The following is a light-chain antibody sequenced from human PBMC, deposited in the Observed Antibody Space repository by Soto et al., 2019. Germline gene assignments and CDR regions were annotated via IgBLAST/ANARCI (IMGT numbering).Light chain of an antibody. V-gene: IGKV1-5*01. CDR2: NAS. CDR3: QQNNFY. J-gene: IGKJ3*01. Sequence: DLQLTQSPSTLSASVGDRVSITCRARQNINPWLAWFQLKPGQAPKLLVYNASSLVSGVPSRFTARGSETEFTLTIDSLQPDDFATYYCQQNNFYFGRGTKVDLK. CDR1: QNINPW.